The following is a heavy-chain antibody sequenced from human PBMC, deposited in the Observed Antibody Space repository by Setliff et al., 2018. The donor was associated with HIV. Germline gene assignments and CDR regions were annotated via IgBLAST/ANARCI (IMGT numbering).Heavy chain of an antibody. CDR2: IGGSGGST. J-gene: IGHJ3*02. CDR1: GFTFSSFA. D-gene: IGHD3-16*01. Sequence: LRLSCTASGFTFSSFAMNWVRQAPGKGLEWVSVIGGSGGSTYYADSVKGRFTISRDNSKNTLYLQMNSLRLEDTALYYCVKGGMTNAAFNIWGPGTMVTVSS. CDR3: VKGGMTNAAFNI. V-gene: IGHV3-23*01.